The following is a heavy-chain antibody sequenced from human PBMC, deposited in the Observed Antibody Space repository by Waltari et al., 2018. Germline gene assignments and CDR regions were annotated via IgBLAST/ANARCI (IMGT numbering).Heavy chain of an antibody. J-gene: IGHJ2*01. D-gene: IGHD7-27*01. CDR3: ARASDIDWGGVFDL. CDR2: IYYSGST. V-gene: IGHV4-31*01. CDR1: GGSISSGGYY. Sequence: QVQLQESGPGLVKPSQTLSLTCTVSGGSISSGGYYWSWIGQHPGKGLEWIGYIYYSGSTYYNPSLKSLVTISVDTSKNQFSLKLSSVTAADTAVYYCARASDIDWGGVFDLWGRGTLVTVSS.